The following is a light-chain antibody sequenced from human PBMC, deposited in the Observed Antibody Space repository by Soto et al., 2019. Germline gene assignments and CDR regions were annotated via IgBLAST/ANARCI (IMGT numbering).Light chain of an antibody. V-gene: IGKV1-39*01. CDR2: SAS. CDR3: QQSFNTLT. CDR1: HSISTY. J-gene: IGKJ4*01. Sequence: DIQMTQSPSSLPASVGDRVTITCRASHSISTYLSWYQHRPGKAPKLLIYSASTLQSGVPPRFSGSGSGTDFNLTISSLQPEDFATYYCQQSFNTLTFGGGTKVEIK.